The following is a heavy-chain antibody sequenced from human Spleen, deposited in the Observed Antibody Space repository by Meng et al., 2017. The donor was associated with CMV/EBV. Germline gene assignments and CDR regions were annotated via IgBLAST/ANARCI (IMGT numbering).Heavy chain of an antibody. CDR1: GYTFTGYN. Sequence: ASVKVSCKASGYTFTGYNIHWVRQAPGQGLEWMGWINPNSGGTIYAQKFEDRVTLTSDTSISTAYMEPRRLRSDDTAVFFCSRLFHTTLGTNYYYGMDVWGQGTTVTVSS. V-gene: IGHV1-2*02. CDR3: SRLFHTTLGTNYYYGMDV. J-gene: IGHJ6*02. D-gene: IGHD3-3*01. CDR2: INPNSGGT.